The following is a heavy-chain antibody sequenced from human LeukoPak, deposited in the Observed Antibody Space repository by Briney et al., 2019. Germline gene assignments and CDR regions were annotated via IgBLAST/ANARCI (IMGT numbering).Heavy chain of an antibody. Sequence: GRSLRLSCAASGFTFSSYAMHWVRQAPGKGLEGVAVISYDGSNKYYADSVKGRFTISRDNSKNTLYLQMNSLRAEDTAVYYCARSFRTYYYDSSGYSGFDYWGQGTLVTVSS. CDR1: GFTFSSYA. CDR2: ISYDGSNK. J-gene: IGHJ4*02. V-gene: IGHV3-30-3*01. D-gene: IGHD3-22*01. CDR3: ARSFRTYYYDSSGYSGFDY.